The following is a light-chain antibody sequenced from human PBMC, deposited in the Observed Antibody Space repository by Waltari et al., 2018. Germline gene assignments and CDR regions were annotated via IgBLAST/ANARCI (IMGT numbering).Light chain of an antibody. Sequence: QSVMTPPPSASATPGQRVIISCSGSSSHLGRNFVYWYQHFPGTAPKLLIYRNNQRPSGVPDRFSGSKSGTSASLAISGLRSEDEAGYYCAAWDDSLNGVVFGGGTKLTVL. CDR3: AAWDDSLNGVV. CDR2: RNN. J-gene: IGLJ3*02. CDR1: SSHLGRNF. V-gene: IGLV1-47*01.